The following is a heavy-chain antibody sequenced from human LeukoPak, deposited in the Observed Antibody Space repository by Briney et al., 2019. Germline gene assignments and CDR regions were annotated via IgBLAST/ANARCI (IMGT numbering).Heavy chain of an antibody. CDR1: GFTFSSYW. J-gene: IGHJ4*02. Sequence: GGSLRLSCAASGFTFSSYWMGWVRQAPGKGLEWVANIKQDGSEKYYVDSVKGRFTISRDNAKNSLYLQMNSLRAEDTAVYYCARTGYSYDFDYWGQGTLVTVSS. V-gene: IGHV3-7*03. CDR2: IKQDGSEK. D-gene: IGHD5-18*01. CDR3: ARTGYSYDFDY.